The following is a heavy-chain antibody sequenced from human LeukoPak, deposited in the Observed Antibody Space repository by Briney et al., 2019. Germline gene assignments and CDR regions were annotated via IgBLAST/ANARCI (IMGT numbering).Heavy chain of an antibody. D-gene: IGHD4-17*01. CDR2: IYYSGST. V-gene: IGHV4-59*08. Sequence: SETLSLTCTVSGGSISSYYWSWIRQPPGKGLEWIGYIYYSGSTYYNPSLKSRVTISVDTSKNQFSLKLSSVTAADTAVYYCARGWGDDYGLDYWGQGTLVTVSS. J-gene: IGHJ4*02. CDR3: ARGWGDDYGLDY. CDR1: GGSISSYY.